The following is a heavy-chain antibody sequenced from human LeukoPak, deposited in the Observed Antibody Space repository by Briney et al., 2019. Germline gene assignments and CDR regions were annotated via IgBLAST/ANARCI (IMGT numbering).Heavy chain of an antibody. CDR2: ISGNGGST. D-gene: IGHD2-2*01. J-gene: IGHJ4*02. Sequence: GGSLRLFCSASGFAFSNFGMHWVRQAPGKGLEYVSAISGNGGSTHYADSVKGRFTISRDNSKNTLYLQMTSLKAEDTAVYYCVKEHCSSTSCFYFDYWGQGTLVTVSS. CDR1: GFAFSNFG. V-gene: IGHV3-64D*06. CDR3: VKEHCSSTSCFYFDY.